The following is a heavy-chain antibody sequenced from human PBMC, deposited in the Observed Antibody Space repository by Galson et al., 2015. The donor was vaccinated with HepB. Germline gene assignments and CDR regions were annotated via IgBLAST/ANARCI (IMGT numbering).Heavy chain of an antibody. V-gene: IGHV3-33*01. CDR2: IWYDGNNK. CDR3: AREKSRWAPFDY. CDR1: GFTFSSYG. Sequence: SLRLSCAASGFTFSSYGMNWVRQAPGKGLEWVAVIWYDGNNKDYADSVKGRFTISRDNPKKMVYLQMNNLRGEDTAVYYCAREKSRWAPFDYWGQGTLVSVSS. D-gene: IGHD4-23*01. J-gene: IGHJ4*02.